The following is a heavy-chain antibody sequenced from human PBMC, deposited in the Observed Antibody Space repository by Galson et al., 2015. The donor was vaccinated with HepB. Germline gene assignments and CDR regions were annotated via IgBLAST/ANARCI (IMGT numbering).Heavy chain of an antibody. J-gene: IGHJ3*02. CDR3: ARDQAVIVVSAAFEI. Sequence: SLRLSCAASGFTFSSYSMNWVRQAPGKGLEWVSYISSSSSTIYYADSVKGRFTISRDNAKNSLYLQMNSLRDEDTAVYYCARDQAVIVVSAAFEIWGQGTMVTVSS. V-gene: IGHV3-48*02. D-gene: IGHD3-22*01. CDR2: ISSSSSTI. CDR1: GFTFSSYS.